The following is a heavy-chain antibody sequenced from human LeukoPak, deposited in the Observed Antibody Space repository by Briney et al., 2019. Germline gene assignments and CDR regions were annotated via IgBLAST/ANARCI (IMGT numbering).Heavy chain of an antibody. D-gene: IGHD1-14*01. CDR3: AKGYEEGVDY. CDR1: GFTFRNSA. V-gene: IGHV3-23*01. J-gene: IGHJ4*02. Sequence: PGGSLRLFCAASGFTFRNSAMSWVRQAPGKGLEWVSAISGSGGSTYYADSVKGRFTISRDNSKNTLYLQMNSLRAEDTAVYYCAKGYEEGVDYWGQGTLVTVSS. CDR2: ISGSGGST.